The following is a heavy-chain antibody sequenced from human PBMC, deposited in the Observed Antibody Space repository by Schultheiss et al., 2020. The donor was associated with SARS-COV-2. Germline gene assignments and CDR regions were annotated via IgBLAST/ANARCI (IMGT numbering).Heavy chain of an antibody. J-gene: IGHJ6*02. CDR2: IYYSGST. CDR3: ARGRAYDSSGTYYYYGMDV. V-gene: IGHV4-31*03. D-gene: IGHD3-22*01. CDR1: GASVSSGTYH. Sequence: LRLSCTVSGASVSSGTYHWSWIRQPPGKGLEWIGYIYYSGSTYYNPSLKSRVTISVDTSKNQFSLKLSSVTAADTAVYYCARGRAYDSSGTYYYYGMDVWGQGTTVTVSS.